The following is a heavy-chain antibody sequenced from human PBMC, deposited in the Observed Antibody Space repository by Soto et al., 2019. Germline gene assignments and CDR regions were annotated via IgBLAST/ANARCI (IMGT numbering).Heavy chain of an antibody. D-gene: IGHD2-2*01. CDR2: FIPFFGTS. J-gene: IGHJ6*02. V-gene: IGHV1-69*13. CDR3: ARSSGYCISSTCYSLQFLEWSLRGMDV. Sequence: ASVKVSCKAYGGTFSSYAINWVRQAPGQGLEWMGGFIPFFGTSDYAQTFQGRVTITADESTSTAYMELSSLRSEDSAVYYCARSSGYCISSTCYSLQFLEWSLRGMDVWGQGTTVTV. CDR1: GGTFSSYA.